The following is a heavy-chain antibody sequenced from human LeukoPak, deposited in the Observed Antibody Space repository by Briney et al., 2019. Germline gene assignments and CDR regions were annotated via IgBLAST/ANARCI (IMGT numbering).Heavy chain of an antibody. CDR3: VNSGYYFHRAFDI. CDR1: GFTFDDYA. J-gene: IGHJ3*02. Sequence: GGSLRLSCAASGFTFDDYAMHWVRQAPGKGLEWVSGISWNSGSIGYADSVKGRFTISRDNAKNSLYLQMNSLRAEDTALYYCVNSGYYFHRAFDIWGQRTMVTVSS. CDR2: ISWNSGSI. D-gene: IGHD3-22*01. V-gene: IGHV3-9*01.